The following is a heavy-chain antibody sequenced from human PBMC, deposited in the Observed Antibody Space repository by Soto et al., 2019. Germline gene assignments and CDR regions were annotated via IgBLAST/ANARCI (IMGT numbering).Heavy chain of an antibody. CDR3: ARGYSGNAFDY. CDR1: GYTFTRYG. Sequence: QVQLVQSGAEVKKPGASLQVSCKASGYTFTRYGITWVRQAPGQGLEWMGWISGYKGNTNYAQKLQGRVTMTTDTATRTAYMELRSLGSDDAAVYYCARGYSGNAFDYWGQGTLVTGSS. V-gene: IGHV1-18*01. CDR2: ISGYKGNT. D-gene: IGHD1-26*01. J-gene: IGHJ4*02.